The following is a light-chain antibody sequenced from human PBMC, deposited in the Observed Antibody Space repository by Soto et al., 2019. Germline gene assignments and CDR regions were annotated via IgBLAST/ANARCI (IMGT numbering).Light chain of an antibody. CDR3: QSYDSSLSAHVV. CDR1: SSNIGAGYD. J-gene: IGLJ2*01. Sequence: QSVLTQPPSVSGAPGQRVTISCTGSSSNIGAGYDVHWYQQLPGTAPKLLIYGNSNRPSGVPDRFSGPKSGTSASLAITGLQAEDEADYYCQSYDSSLSAHVVFGGGTKVTVL. V-gene: IGLV1-40*01. CDR2: GNS.